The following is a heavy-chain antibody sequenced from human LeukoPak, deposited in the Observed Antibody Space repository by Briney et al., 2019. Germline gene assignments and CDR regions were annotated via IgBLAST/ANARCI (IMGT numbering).Heavy chain of an antibody. J-gene: IGHJ5*02. Sequence: PGGSLRLSCAASGFTFSSYAMSWVRQAPGKGLEWVSAISGSGVSTYYADSVKGRFTISRDNSKSTLYLQMNSLRAEDTAVYYCAKDGGYGDPNNWFDPWGQGTLVTVSS. V-gene: IGHV3-23*01. CDR3: AKDGGYGDPNNWFDP. CDR1: GFTFSSYA. CDR2: ISGSGVST. D-gene: IGHD6-25*01.